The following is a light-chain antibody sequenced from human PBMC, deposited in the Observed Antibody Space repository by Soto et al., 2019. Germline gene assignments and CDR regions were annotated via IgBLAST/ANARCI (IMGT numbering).Light chain of an antibody. Sequence: EIVMTQSPATLSVSPGERATLSCRASQSVSSNLAWYQQKPGQAPWLLIYGASTRATGIPARFSGSGSGTEFTLTISSLQSEDFAVYYCQQYNNWPPVFGQGTKVEIK. J-gene: IGKJ1*01. CDR1: QSVSSN. CDR2: GAS. CDR3: QQYNNWPPV. V-gene: IGKV3-15*01.